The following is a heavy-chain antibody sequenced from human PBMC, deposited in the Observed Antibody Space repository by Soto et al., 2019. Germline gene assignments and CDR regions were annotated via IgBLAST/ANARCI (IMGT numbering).Heavy chain of an antibody. V-gene: IGHV4-59*01. CDR1: GGSIRSYY. CDR2: IYYSGST. D-gene: IGHD3-3*01. Sequence: PSETLSLTCTVSGGSIRSYYWSWIRQPPGKGLEWIGYIYYSGSTNYNPSLKSRVTISVDTSKNQFSLKLSSVTAADTAVYYCARGYEFWSGQKKKYNWFDPWGQGTLVTVSS. CDR3: ARGYEFWSGQKKKYNWFDP. J-gene: IGHJ5*02.